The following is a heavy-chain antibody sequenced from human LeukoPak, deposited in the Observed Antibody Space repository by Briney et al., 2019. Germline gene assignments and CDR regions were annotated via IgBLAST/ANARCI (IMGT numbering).Heavy chain of an antibody. CDR3: VSARWGY. D-gene: IGHD3-16*01. CDR1: GDSISTNHW. V-gene: IGHV4-4*02. CDR2: VYHSGST. Sequence: SETLSLTCAVSGDSISTNHWWSWVRQPPGKGLEWIGEVYHSGSTNYNPSLKSRVTISVDKSKNLFSLKLTSVTAADTAMYYCVSARWGYWGQGTLVTVSS. J-gene: IGHJ4*02.